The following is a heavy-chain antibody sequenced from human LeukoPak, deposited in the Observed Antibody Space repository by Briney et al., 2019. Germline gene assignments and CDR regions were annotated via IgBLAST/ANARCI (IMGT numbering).Heavy chain of an antibody. V-gene: IGHV3-74*01. CDR2: INSDGSST. D-gene: IGHD6-6*01. CDR1: GFTFSSYW. Sequence: GGSLRLSCAASGFTFSSYWMHWVRQAPGKGLVWDSRINSDGSSTSYADSVKGRFTISRDNAKNTLYLQMNSLRAEDTAVYYCARGEYSSSSPDYYYYYGMDVWGQGTTVTVSS. CDR3: ARGEYSSSSPDYYYYYGMDV. J-gene: IGHJ6*02.